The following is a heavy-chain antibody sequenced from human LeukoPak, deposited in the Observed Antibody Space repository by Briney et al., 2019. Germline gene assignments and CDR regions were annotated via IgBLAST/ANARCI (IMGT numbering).Heavy chain of an antibody. V-gene: IGHV3-30*02. Sequence: PGGSLRLSCAASGINFGSSGMHWVRQAPGKGLEWVTFIQNDGSDKYYAASVKGRFTISRVNSKNTVYLHMASLRADDTALYYCAREGGRAVPGRFDQWGQGTLVTVSS. D-gene: IGHD6-13*01. CDR1: GINFGSSG. J-gene: IGHJ4*02. CDR2: IQNDGSDK. CDR3: AREGGRAVPGRFDQ.